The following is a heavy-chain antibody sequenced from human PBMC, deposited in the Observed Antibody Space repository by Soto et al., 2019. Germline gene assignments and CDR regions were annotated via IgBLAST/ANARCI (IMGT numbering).Heavy chain of an antibody. CDR1: GFTFINNW. CDR2: INSDGSST. V-gene: IGHV3-74*03. Sequence: GGSLRLSCAASGFTFINNWMHWVLQAPGKGPVWVSRINSDGSSTTYADSVKGRFTISRDNAKNTLYLQMNSLRAEDTAVYYCARDMIGGFDPWGQGTLVTVPS. CDR3: ARDMIGGFDP. J-gene: IGHJ5*02. D-gene: IGHD3-22*01.